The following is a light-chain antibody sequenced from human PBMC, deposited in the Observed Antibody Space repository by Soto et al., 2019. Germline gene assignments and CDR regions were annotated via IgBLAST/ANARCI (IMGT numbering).Light chain of an antibody. V-gene: IGKV3-11*01. Sequence: IQLTQAPATLSMSPEQRATLSCRASQNISSYLIWYQQKPGQAPRLLMYDVSNMATGIPARFSGSGSGTDFTLTISSLEPEDLAVYYCQQRSNWPRTFGHGTKVDIK. CDR3: QQRSNWPRT. CDR1: QNISSY. CDR2: DVS. J-gene: IGKJ1*01.